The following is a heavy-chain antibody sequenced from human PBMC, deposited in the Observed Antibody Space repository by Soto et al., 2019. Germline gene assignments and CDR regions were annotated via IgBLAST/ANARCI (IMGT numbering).Heavy chain of an antibody. V-gene: IGHV3-30*02. CDR3: AKDGPHFDVDV. D-gene: IGHD3-9*01. CDR2: HSNDGITK. Sequence: GGSLRLSCAASTTTLSSYGWHWVRQAPGRGLEWVAFHSNDGITKTYGDSVKGRFTISRDNSEKMVFLQMNSLRSDDTAIYYCAKDGPHFDVDVWGQGTTVTASS. J-gene: IGHJ6*02. CDR1: TTTLSSYG.